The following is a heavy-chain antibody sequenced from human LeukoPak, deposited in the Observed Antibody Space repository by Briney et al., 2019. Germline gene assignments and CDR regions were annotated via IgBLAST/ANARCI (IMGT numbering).Heavy chain of an antibody. Sequence: GGSLRLSCAASGFTFSSYIMNWVRQAPGKGLEWVASISRNTTYIHYGDSVKGQFTISRDNARNSLFLQMNSLRAEDTAIYYCASDEGNYFDYWGQGTLVTVSS. CDR1: GFTFSSYI. CDR2: ISRNTTYI. V-gene: IGHV3-21*01. CDR3: ASDEGNYFDY. J-gene: IGHJ4*02.